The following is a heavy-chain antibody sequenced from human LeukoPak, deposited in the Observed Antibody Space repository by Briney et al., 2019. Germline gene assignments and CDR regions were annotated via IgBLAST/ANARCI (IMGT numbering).Heavy chain of an antibody. D-gene: IGHD2-2*01. Sequence: GRSLRLSCAASGFTFDDYAMHWVRQAPGKGLEWVSGISWNSDSIGYADSVKGRFTISRDNAKNSLYLQMNSLRAEDTALYYCAKHIGGGYCSSTSCYGLDYWGQGTLVTVSS. CDR3: AKHIGGGYCSSTSCYGLDY. J-gene: IGHJ4*02. CDR2: ISWNSDSI. CDR1: GFTFDDYA. V-gene: IGHV3-9*01.